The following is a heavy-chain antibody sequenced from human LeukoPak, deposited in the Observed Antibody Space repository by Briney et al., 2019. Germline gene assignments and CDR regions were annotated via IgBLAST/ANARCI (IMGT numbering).Heavy chain of an antibody. Sequence: ASVKVSCKASGYTFPSYFMHWVRQAPGQGLEWMGIINPTGGSTTYAQKFQGRVTMTRDTSTSTVYMELSSLRSDDTAVYYRTRTAARRFDYWGQGTLVTVSS. CDR1: GYTFPSYF. D-gene: IGHD6-6*01. CDR2: INPTGGST. V-gene: IGHV1-46*01. CDR3: TRTAARRFDY. J-gene: IGHJ4*02.